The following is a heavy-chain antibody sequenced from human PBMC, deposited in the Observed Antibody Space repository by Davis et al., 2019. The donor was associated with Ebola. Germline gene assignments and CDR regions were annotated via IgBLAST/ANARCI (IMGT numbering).Heavy chain of an antibody. D-gene: IGHD2-15*01. J-gene: IGHJ5*02. CDR2: ISSSSSTI. CDR1: GFTFSSYS. Sequence: GESLKISCAASGFTFSSYSMNWVRQAPGKGLEWVSYISSSSSTIYYADSVKGRFTISRDNAKNSLYLQMNSLRAKDTAVYYCARARSGGYPNWFDPWGQGTLVTVSS. CDR3: ARARSGGYPNWFDP. V-gene: IGHV3-48*04.